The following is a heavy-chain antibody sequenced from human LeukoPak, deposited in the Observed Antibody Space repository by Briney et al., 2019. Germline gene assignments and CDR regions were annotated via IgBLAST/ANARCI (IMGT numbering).Heavy chain of an antibody. CDR1: RFTFSNYA. Sequence: PGGSLRLSCVTSRFTFSNYAMHWVRQAPGKGLEWVTLISPDGSKKYYADSVKGRFTISRDNSRNTLYLQMNALRPGDTAIYYCVSGQWLVGGSDFDYWGQGTLVTVSS. CDR3: VSGQWLVGGSDFDY. CDR2: ISPDGSKK. D-gene: IGHD6-19*01. J-gene: IGHJ4*02. V-gene: IGHV3-30*03.